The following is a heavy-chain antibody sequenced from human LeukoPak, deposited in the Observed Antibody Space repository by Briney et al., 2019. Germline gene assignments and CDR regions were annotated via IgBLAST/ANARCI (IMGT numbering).Heavy chain of an antibody. V-gene: IGHV1-2*04. CDR3: PRARYCSRGSCYGLYYYGMDV. D-gene: IGHD2-15*01. Sequence: ASVTVSCKASGYTFTGYYMHWVRQAPGQGLEWMGWINPNSGGTNYAQKFQGWVTMTRDTSISTAYMELSRLRSDATAVYYCPRARYCSRGSCYGLYYYGMDVWGQGTTVTASS. CDR2: INPNSGGT. CDR1: GYTFTGYY. J-gene: IGHJ6*02.